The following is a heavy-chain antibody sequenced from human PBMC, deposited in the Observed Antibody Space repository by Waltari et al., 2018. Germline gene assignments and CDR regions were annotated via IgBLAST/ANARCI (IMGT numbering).Heavy chain of an antibody. CDR1: GFTVSNYY. Sequence: EVQLVESGGGLIQPGGSLRLSCAASGFTVSNYYMSWVRQAPGKGLGWVAVINRGGDTHYADSLKGRFTISRDNSKNTSYLQLNTLRAEDTALYYCARDVAGYYYFDLWGRGTLVTV. CDR2: INRGGDT. J-gene: IGHJ2*01. V-gene: IGHV3-53*01. CDR3: ARDVAGYYYFDL.